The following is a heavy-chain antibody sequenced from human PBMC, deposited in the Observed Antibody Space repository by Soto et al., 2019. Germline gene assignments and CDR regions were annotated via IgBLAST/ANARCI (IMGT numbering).Heavy chain of an antibody. CDR1: GGTLNSYA. V-gene: IGHV1-69*05. Sequence: QVQLVQSGVEVKKPGSSVKVSCKASGGTLNSYAIDWARQAPGQGLEWMGGIIPIFGNTYYAQRLQGRVKLTTDESTRTAYMGLSTPTSEDTAVYFCARGTVTGSEYDFYYYGMDVWGQGTTVIVSS. J-gene: IGHJ6*02. CDR2: IIPIFGNT. D-gene: IGHD1-1*01. CDR3: ARGTVTGSEYDFYYYGMDV.